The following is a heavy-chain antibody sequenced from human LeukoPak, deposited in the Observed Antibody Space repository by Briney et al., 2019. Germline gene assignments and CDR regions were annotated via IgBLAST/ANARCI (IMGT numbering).Heavy chain of an antibody. D-gene: IGHD3-10*01. CDR3: ARDVLWFGRSLDY. CDR2: ISYDGSNK. CDR1: GFTFSSYA. V-gene: IGHV3-30-3*01. Sequence: QTGGSLRLSCAASGFTFSSYAMHWVRQAPGKGLEWVAVISYDGSNKYYADSVKGRFTISRDNSKNTLYLQMNSLRAEDTAVYYCARDVLWFGRSLDYWGQGTLVTVSS. J-gene: IGHJ4*02.